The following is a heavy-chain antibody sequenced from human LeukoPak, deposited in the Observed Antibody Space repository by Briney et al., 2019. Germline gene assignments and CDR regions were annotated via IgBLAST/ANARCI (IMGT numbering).Heavy chain of an antibody. CDR2: VRYDGNNP. V-gene: IGHV3-30*02. Sequence: GGSLRLSCAASGFTFGSYGMHWVRQAPGKGLDWVAFVRYDGNNPYYSASVKGRFTISRDNSKNTVLLQMNNLRIEDTALYYCAKTSLSDPSGHYYYMDVWGKGTTVTVSS. CDR3: AKTSLSDPSGHYYYMDV. D-gene: IGHD3-3*01. CDR1: GFTFGSYG. J-gene: IGHJ6*03.